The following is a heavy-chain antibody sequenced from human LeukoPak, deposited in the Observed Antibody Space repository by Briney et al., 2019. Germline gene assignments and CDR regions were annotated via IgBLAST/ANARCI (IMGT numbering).Heavy chain of an antibody. J-gene: IGHJ4*02. CDR1: GGSFSGYY. D-gene: IGHD4-23*01. CDR2: INHSGST. V-gene: IGHV4-34*01. CDR3: ARGRDYDYGGNGSVY. Sequence: SETLSLTCAVYGGSFSGYYWSWIRQPPGKGLEWIGEINHSGSTNYNPSLKSRVTISVDTSKNQFSLKLSSVTAADTAVYYCARGRDYDYGGNGSVYWGQGTLVTVSS.